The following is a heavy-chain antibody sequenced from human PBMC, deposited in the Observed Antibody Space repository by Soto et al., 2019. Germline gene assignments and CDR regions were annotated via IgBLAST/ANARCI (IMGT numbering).Heavy chain of an antibody. CDR2: ISPQTGGT. J-gene: IGHJ4*02. Sequence: PSVKVSCKGSGYTFTGYYIHWVRQTPGQGPEWMGEISPQTGGTKYAQKYRGRVTMTRDTSITTVYMELSNLSPDDTAAYYCGRGRSGELVIFYWGQGTLVTVSS. D-gene: IGHD1-26*01. CDR1: GYTFTGYY. V-gene: IGHV1-2*02. CDR3: GRGRSGELVIFY.